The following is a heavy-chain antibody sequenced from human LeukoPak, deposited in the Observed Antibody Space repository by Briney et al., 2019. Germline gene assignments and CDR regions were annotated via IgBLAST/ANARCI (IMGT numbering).Heavy chain of an antibody. Sequence: SETLSLTCTVSGGSISSYYWSWIRQPPGKGLEWIGYIYYSGSTNYNPSLKSRVTISVDTSKNQFSLKLSSVTAADTAVYCCARLYYYDSSGYDFDYWGQGTLVTVSS. D-gene: IGHD3-22*01. CDR1: GGSISSYY. J-gene: IGHJ4*02. CDR3: ARLYYYDSSGYDFDY. CDR2: IYYSGST. V-gene: IGHV4-59*08.